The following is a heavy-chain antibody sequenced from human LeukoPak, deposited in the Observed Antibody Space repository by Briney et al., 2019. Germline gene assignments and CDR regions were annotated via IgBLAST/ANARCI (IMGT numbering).Heavy chain of an antibody. CDR1: GFTVSSNY. CDR2: IYSGGST. J-gene: IGHJ5*02. V-gene: IGHV3-53*01. D-gene: IGHD5-12*01. Sequence: GGSLRLSCAASGFTVSSNYMSWVRQAPGKRLEWVSVIYSGGSTYYADSVKGRFTISRDNSKNTLYLQMNSLRAEDTAVYYCARAPRYSGYDSNWFDPWGQGTLVTVSS. CDR3: ARAPRYSGYDSNWFDP.